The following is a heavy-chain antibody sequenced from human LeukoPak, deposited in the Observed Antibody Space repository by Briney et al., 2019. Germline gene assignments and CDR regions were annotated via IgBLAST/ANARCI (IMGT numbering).Heavy chain of an antibody. V-gene: IGHV1-2*02. Sequence: GASVKVSCKASGYAFTGYYMHWVRQAPGQGLEWMGWINPNSGGTNYAQKFQGRVTMTRDTSISTAYIELSRLRSDDTAVYYCAREGKEWELPENWFDPWGQGTLATVSS. CDR2: INPNSGGT. CDR3: AREGKEWELPENWFDP. J-gene: IGHJ5*02. D-gene: IGHD1-26*01. CDR1: GYAFTGYY.